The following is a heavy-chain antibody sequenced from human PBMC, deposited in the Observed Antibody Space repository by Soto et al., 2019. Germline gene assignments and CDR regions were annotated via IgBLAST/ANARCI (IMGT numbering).Heavy chain of an antibody. D-gene: IGHD3-16*02. CDR1: GGTFSSYT. CDR2: IIPILGIA. CDR3: ARDRRQPVVRLGELSLTYRDD. V-gene: IGHV1-69*08. Sequence: QVQLVQSGAEVKKPGSSVKVSCKASGGTFSSYTISWVRQAPGQGLEWMGRIIPILGIANYAQKFQGRVTITADKSTSTAYMELSSLRSEDTAVYYCARDRRQPVVRLGELSLTYRDDWGQGTLVTVSS. J-gene: IGHJ4*02.